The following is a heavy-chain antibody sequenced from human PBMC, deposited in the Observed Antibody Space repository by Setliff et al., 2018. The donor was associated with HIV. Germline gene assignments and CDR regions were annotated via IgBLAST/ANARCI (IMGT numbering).Heavy chain of an antibody. CDR1: GGSISSFY. D-gene: IGHD3-3*01. CDR2: IHHTGST. Sequence: PSETLSLTCTVSGGSISSFYWNWIRQPPGKGLEWIGFIHHTGSTVSNPSLKSRVTILMDLSRNQLPLHLASVTTADTAVYFCAPGEGVASTYYHDWGQGTQVTVSS. V-gene: IGHV4-59*03. CDR3: APGEGVASTYYHD. J-gene: IGHJ4*01.